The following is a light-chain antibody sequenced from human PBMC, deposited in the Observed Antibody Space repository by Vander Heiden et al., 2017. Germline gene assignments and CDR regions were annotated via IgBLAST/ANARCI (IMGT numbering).Light chain of an antibody. V-gene: IGKV3-11*01. CDR1: RSINNY. CDR3: QQRYNWPPVT. J-gene: IGKJ3*01. CDR2: DAS. Sequence: EIVLTQSPATLSLSPGKRATLSCRASRSINNYLAWYQQKPGQAPRLLIYDASNRATGIPARFSGSGSGTDFSLTISSLEPEDFAVYYCQQRYNWPPVTFGPGTKVDIK.